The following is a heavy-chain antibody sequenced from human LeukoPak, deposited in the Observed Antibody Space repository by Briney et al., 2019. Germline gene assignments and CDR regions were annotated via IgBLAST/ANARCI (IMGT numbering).Heavy chain of an antibody. CDR1: GYTFTGYY. CDR3: AREGRRYCSSTSCYNDY. CDR2: INPNSGGT. V-gene: IGHV1-2*02. J-gene: IGHJ4*02. D-gene: IGHD2-2*02. Sequence: GASVKVSXEASGYTFTGYYMHWVRQAPGQGLEWMGWINPNSGGTNYAQKFQGRVTMTRDTSISTAYMERSRLRSDDTAVYYCAREGRRYCSSTSCYNDYWGQGTLVTVSS.